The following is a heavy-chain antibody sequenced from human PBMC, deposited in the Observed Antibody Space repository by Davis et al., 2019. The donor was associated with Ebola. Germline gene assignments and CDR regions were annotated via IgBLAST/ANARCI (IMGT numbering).Heavy chain of an antibody. V-gene: IGHV3-30*02. CDR1: GLTFSNYG. Sequence: PGGSLRLSCEASGLTFSNYGMHWVRQAPGKGLEWVSFIPYDGSNVYYEDAVQGRFSSSRDNSNNTLYLQMNSLRPEDTAVYYCAKDLGALGSIWGQGTLVTVSS. CDR3: AKDLGALGSI. J-gene: IGHJ4*02. CDR2: IPYDGSNV. D-gene: IGHD1-26*01.